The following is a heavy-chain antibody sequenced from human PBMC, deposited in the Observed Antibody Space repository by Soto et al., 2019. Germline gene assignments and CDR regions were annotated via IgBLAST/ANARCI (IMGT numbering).Heavy chain of an antibody. CDR2: ISGSGGSP. CDR3: AKARCTTSNCYVPDY. J-gene: IGHJ4*02. D-gene: IGHD2-8*01. Sequence: GGSLRLSCAACGFSFSTYTMSWVRRAPGKGLEWVSAISGSGGSPSYADSVQGRFTISRDNPKKTLYLQMNSLRAEDTAVYYCAKARCTTSNCYVPDYWGQGTLVTVSS. V-gene: IGHV3-23*01. CDR1: GFSFSTYT.